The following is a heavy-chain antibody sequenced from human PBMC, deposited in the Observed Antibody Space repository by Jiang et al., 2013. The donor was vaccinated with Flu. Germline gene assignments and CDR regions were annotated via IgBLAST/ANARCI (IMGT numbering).Heavy chain of an antibody. CDR2: IYWDDDR. V-gene: IGHV2-5*02. J-gene: IGHJ3*01. Sequence: KPTQTLTLTCTFPGFSLSTSGVGVGWIRQSPGKALEWLALIYWDDDRRYSPSLRNRLSITKDTSKNQVVLRMTKMDPEDTATYYCAHSGSRAFDVWGQGTLVTVSS. D-gene: IGHD1-26*01. CDR1: GFSLSTSGVG. CDR3: AHSGSRAFDV.